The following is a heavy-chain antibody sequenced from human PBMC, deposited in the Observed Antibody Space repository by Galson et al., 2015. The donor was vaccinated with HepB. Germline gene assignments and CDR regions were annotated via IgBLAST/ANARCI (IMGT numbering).Heavy chain of an antibody. Sequence: SVKVSCKASGYTFTSYGISWVRQAPGQGLEWMGWISAYNGNTNYAQKLQGRVTMTTDTSTSTAYMELRSLRSDDTAVYYCARVPFLEWLRPYYYYGMDVWGQGTTVTVSS. CDR1: GYTFTSYG. CDR3: ARVPFLEWLRPYYYYGMDV. D-gene: IGHD3-3*02. V-gene: IGHV1-18*04. CDR2: ISAYNGNT. J-gene: IGHJ6*02.